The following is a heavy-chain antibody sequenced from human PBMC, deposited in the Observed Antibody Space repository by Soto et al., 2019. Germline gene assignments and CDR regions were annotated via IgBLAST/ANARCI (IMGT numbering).Heavy chain of an antibody. J-gene: IGHJ6*03. D-gene: IGHD2-15*01. CDR1: GYTFTSYG. CDR3: ARVVTEVVVAATPIDYYYYMDV. V-gene: IGHV1-18*01. CDR2: ISAYNGNT. Sequence: ASVKVSCEDSGYTFTSYGISWVRQAPGQGLEWMGWISAYNGNTNYAQKLQGRVTMTTDTSTSTAYMEMRSLRSDDTAVYYWARVVTEVVVAATPIDYYYYMDVWGKGTTVTVSS.